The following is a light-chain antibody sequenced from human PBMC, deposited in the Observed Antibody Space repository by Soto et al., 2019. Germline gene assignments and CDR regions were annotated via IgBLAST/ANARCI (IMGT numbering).Light chain of an antibody. V-gene: IGLV2-14*01. CDR2: DVS. CDR1: SSDVGGYNY. J-gene: IGLJ2*01. Sequence: QSALTQPASVSGSPGQSITISCTGTSSDVGGYNYVSWYQQHPGKAPKLMIYDVSNRPSGVSNRFSGSKSGNMASLTISGLQAEDEGDYYCSSYTSSSTLVVFGGGTKLTVX. CDR3: SSYTSSSTLVV.